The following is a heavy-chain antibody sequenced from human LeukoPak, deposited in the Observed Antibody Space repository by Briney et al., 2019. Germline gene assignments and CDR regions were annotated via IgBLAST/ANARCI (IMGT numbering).Heavy chain of an antibody. CDR2: IYTSGST. J-gene: IGHJ6*02. Sequence: SETLSLTCTVSGGSISSYYWSWLRQPAGKGLEWLGRIYTSGSTNYNPSLKSRVTMSVDTSKNQCSLKLSSVTAADTAVYYCARDRDDFWSGYSYGMDVWGQGTTVTVSS. V-gene: IGHV4-4*07. D-gene: IGHD3-3*01. CDR1: GGSISSYY. CDR3: ARDRDDFWSGYSYGMDV.